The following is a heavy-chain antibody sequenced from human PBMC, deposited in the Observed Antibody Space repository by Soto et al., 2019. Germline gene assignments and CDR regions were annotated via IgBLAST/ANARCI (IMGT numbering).Heavy chain of an antibody. Sequence: PRRSLRLSGAASGLTFSTYAMNCVRQAPGKGLEWVSYIGLVSSTKYYADSVEGRFTIYRDNAKNSLYLQMNSLRAEETAVYYCARDQLYYNDISGRPLNAFDVWGQGTMVTVSS. J-gene: IGHJ3*01. CDR3: ARDQLYYNDISGRPLNAFDV. CDR1: GLTFSTYA. CDR2: IGLVSSTK. D-gene: IGHD3-22*01. V-gene: IGHV3-48*01.